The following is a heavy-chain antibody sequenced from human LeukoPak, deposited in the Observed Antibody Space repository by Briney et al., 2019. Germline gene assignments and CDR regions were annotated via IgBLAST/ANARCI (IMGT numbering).Heavy chain of an antibody. CDR1: GGTFSSYA. Sequence: SVKVSCKASGGTFSSYAISWVRQAPGQGLEWMGGIIPIFGTANNAQKLQGRVTITTDESTSTAYMELSSLRSEDTAVYYCARDRSGSYWRWDFDYWGQGTLVTVSS. V-gene: IGHV1-69*05. J-gene: IGHJ4*02. D-gene: IGHD1-26*01. CDR3: ARDRSGSYWRWDFDY. CDR2: IIPIFGTA.